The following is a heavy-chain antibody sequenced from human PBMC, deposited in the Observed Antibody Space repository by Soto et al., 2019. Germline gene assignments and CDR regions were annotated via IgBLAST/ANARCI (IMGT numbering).Heavy chain of an antibody. CDR2: IYYSGST. V-gene: IGHV4-59*01. CDR3: ARAHMVRGVIMVF. CDR1: GGSISSYY. D-gene: IGHD3-10*01. J-gene: IGHJ4*02. Sequence: PSETLSLTCTVSGGSISSYYWSWIRQPPGKGLEWIGYIYYSGSTNYNPSLKSRVTISVDTSKNQFSLKLSSVTAADTAVYYCARAHMVRGVIMVFWGQGTLVTVSS.